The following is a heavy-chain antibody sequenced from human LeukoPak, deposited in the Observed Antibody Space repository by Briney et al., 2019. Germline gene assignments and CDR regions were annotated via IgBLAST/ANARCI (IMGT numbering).Heavy chain of an antibody. CDR3: ARDGHETYYGSGSYYNASPSDAFDI. CDR2: INPSGGST. Sequence: EASVKVSCKASGYTFTGYYMHWVRQAPGQGLEWMGIINPSGGSTSYAQKFQGRVTMTRDTSTSTVYMELSSLRSEDTAVYYCARDGHETYYGSGSYYNASPSDAFDIWGQGTMVTVSS. CDR1: GYTFTGYY. J-gene: IGHJ3*02. D-gene: IGHD3-10*01. V-gene: IGHV1-46*01.